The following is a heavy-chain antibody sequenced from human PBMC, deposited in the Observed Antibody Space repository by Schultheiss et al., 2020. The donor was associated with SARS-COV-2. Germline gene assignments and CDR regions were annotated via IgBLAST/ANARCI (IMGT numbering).Heavy chain of an antibody. V-gene: IGHV3-66*01. Sequence: LSLTCAASGFTFSSYSMNWVRQAPGKGLEWVSVIYSGGSTYYADSVKGRFTISRDNSKNTLYLQMNSLRAEDTAVYYCAKSAGIAARIHFDYWGQGTLVTVSS. J-gene: IGHJ4*02. CDR3: AKSAGIAARIHFDY. CDR1: GFTFSSYS. CDR2: IYSGGST. D-gene: IGHD6-6*01.